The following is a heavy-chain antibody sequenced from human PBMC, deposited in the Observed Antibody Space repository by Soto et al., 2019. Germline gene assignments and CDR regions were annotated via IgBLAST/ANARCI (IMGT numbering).Heavy chain of an antibody. CDR3: AHSDYYGSWYFDH. J-gene: IGHJ4*02. CDR2: IYWDDDK. D-gene: IGHD3-10*01. CDR1: GFSLSTTGVG. V-gene: IGHV2-5*02. Sequence: QITLKDSGPTLVKPTQTLTLTCTFSGFSLSTTGVGVGWIRQPPGKALEWLALIYWDDDKRYRPSLKSRRTLPKDTSKNQVVRILSCMDPVDTATYYCAHSDYYGSWYFDHWGQGTLVTVSS.